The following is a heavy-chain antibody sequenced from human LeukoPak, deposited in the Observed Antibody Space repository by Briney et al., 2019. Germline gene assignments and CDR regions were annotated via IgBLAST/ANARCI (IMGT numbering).Heavy chain of an antibody. CDR1: GFTFSSYG. J-gene: IGHJ4*02. CDR3: AKDRPGATDY. V-gene: IGHV3-30*18. CDR2: MSYDGSNK. Sequence: GGSLRLSCAASGFTFSSYGMHWVRQAPGKGLEWVAVMSYDGSNKYYADSVKGRFTISRDNSKNTLYLQMNSLRAEDTAVYYCAKDRPGATDYWGQGTLVTVSS. D-gene: IGHD1-26*01.